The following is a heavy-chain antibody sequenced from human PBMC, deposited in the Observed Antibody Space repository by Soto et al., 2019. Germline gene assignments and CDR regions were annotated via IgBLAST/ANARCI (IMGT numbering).Heavy chain of an antibody. CDR2: ISAYNGNT. J-gene: IGHJ5*02. V-gene: IGHV1-18*01. CDR3: ARRVGVVAAYSYNWFDP. D-gene: IGHD2-15*01. CDR1: GYTFTSYG. Sequence: ASVKVSCKASGYTFTSYGISWVRQAPGQGLEWMGWISAYNGNTNYAQKLQGRVTMTTDTSTSTAYMELRSLRSDDTAVYYCARRVGVVAAYSYNWFDPWGQGTLVTVSS.